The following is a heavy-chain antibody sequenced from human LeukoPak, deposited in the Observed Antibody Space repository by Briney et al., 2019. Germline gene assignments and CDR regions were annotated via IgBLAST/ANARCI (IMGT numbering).Heavy chain of an antibody. Sequence: ASVKVSCKASGYTFTSYYMHWVRQAPGQGLEWMGIINPSGGSTSYAQKFQGRVTMTRDMSTSTVYMELSSLRSEDTAVYYCARDRIVATINGENWFDPWGQGTLVTVSS. CDR3: ARDRIVATINGENWFDP. CDR2: INPSGGST. D-gene: IGHD5-12*01. V-gene: IGHV1-46*01. CDR1: GYTFTSYY. J-gene: IGHJ5*02.